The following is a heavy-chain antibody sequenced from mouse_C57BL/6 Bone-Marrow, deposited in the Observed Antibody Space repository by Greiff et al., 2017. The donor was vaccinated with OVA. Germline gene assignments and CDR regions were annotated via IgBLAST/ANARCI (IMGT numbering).Heavy chain of an antibody. J-gene: IGHJ2*01. CDR2: IYPRSGNT. V-gene: IGHV1-55*01. Sequence: QVQLQQPGAELVKPGASVTMSCKASGYTFTSYWITWVKQRPGQGLVWIGDIYPRSGNTYYNAKFKGKATLTADKSSSTAYMELRSLTSEDSAVYFCARSAWDNFDYWGQGTTLTVSS. D-gene: IGHD4-1*01. CDR3: ARSAWDNFDY. CDR1: GYTFTSYW.